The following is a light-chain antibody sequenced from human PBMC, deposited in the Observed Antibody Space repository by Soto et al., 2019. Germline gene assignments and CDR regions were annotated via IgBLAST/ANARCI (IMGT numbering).Light chain of an antibody. CDR2: GAS. J-gene: IGKJ1*01. CDR3: QQYGSSPGT. Sequence: EIVMTQSPATLSVSPGERATLSCRASQSVSGNLAWYQQKPGQAPRLLIYGASIRDTGIPDRFSGRGSGTVFTLTISRLEPEDFAVYYCQQYGSSPGTFGPGTKVDIK. CDR1: QSVSGN. V-gene: IGKV3-20*01.